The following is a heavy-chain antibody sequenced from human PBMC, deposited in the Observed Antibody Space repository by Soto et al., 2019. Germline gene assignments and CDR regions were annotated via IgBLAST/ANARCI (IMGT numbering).Heavy chain of an antibody. Sequence: PSETLSLTCTVSGGSISSGGYYWSWIRQHPGKGLEWIGYIYYSGSTYYNPSLKSRVTISVDTSKNQFSLKLSSVTAADTAVYYCARDSMYQLLTPSVGYGMDVWGQGTTVTVSS. CDR2: IYYSGST. D-gene: IGHD2-2*01. J-gene: IGHJ6*02. CDR1: GGSISSGGYY. CDR3: ARDSMYQLLTPSVGYGMDV. V-gene: IGHV4-31*03.